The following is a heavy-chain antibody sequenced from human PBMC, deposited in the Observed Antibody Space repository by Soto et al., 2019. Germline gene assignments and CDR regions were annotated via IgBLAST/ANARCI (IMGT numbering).Heavy chain of an antibody. Sequence: GGSLRLSCSVSGFTFSSYAMHWVRQAPGKGLQYVSSVSSDGGSTYYADSVKGRFTISRDNSKSTLYLQMSSLRAEDSAVYFCVKDRYIDYWGQGTLVTV. CDR3: VKDRYIDY. CDR1: GFTFSSYA. J-gene: IGHJ4*02. V-gene: IGHV3-64D*06. CDR2: VSSDGGST.